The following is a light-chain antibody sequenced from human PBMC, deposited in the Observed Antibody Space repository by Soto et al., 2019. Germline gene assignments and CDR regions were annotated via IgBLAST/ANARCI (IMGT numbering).Light chain of an antibody. CDR2: DAS. CDR1: QRVSSY. V-gene: IGKV3-11*01. CDR3: QQRSNSELT. J-gene: IGKJ4*01. Sequence: EIVLTQSPATLSLSPGERATLSCRASQRVSSYLAWYQQKPGQAPRLLIYDASNRATGIPARFSGSGSGTDFSLTIRSLEPEDFAVYYCQQRSNSELTVGGGTKVAIK.